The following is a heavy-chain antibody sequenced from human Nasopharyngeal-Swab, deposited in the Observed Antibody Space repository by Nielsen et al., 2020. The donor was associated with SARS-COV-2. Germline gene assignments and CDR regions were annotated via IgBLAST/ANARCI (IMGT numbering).Heavy chain of an antibody. CDR3: ATHNYDYVWGSYRYTPAGAFDI. CDR1: GGTFSSYA. V-gene: IGHV1-69*13. D-gene: IGHD3-16*02. CDR2: IIPIFGTA. J-gene: IGHJ3*02. Sequence: SVKVSCKASGGTFSSYAISWVRQAPGQGLEWMGGIIPIFGTANYAQKFQGRVTITADESTSTAYMELSSLRSEDTAVYYCATHNYDYVWGSYRYTPAGAFDIWGQGTMVTVSS.